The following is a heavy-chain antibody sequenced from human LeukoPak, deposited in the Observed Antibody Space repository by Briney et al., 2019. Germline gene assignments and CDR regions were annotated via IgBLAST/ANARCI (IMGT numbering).Heavy chain of an antibody. CDR2: ISGSGGGT. J-gene: IGHJ4*02. CDR3: ARDGHGVPLDY. D-gene: IGHD4-17*01. CDR1: GFTFNTYV. Sequence: GGSLRLSCAVSGFTFNTYVMSWVRQAPGKGLEWVSAISGSGGGTYYVASVKGRFTISRDNSKNTLYLQMNSLRAEDTALYYCARDGHGVPLDYWGQGTLVTVSP. V-gene: IGHV3-23*01.